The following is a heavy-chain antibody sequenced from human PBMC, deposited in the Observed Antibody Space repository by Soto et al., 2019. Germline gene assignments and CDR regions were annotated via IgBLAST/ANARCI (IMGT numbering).Heavy chain of an antibody. D-gene: IGHD2-2*01. CDR3: ALLRGDIVVLPAAILSYYYYMDV. CDR2: IYYSGST. J-gene: IGHJ6*03. Sequence: TSKTLSLTCTVSGGSISSSSYYWGWIRQPPGKGLEWIGSIYYSGSTYYNPSLKSRVTISVDTSKNQFSLKLSSVTAADTAVYYCALLRGDIVVLPAAILSYYYYMDVWGKGTTVTVS. V-gene: IGHV4-39*01. CDR1: GGSISSSSYY.